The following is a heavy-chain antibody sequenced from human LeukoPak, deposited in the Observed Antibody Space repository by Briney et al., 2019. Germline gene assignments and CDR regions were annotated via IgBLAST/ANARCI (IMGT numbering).Heavy chain of an antibody. V-gene: IGHV6-1*01. J-gene: IGHJ3*02. D-gene: IGHD4-17*01. CDR2: TFYRCQWFN. CDR1: GDSVSINTAS. Sequence: SQTLSLTFVISGDSVSINTASWNWIRQSPARGLEWLGSTFYRCQWFNDYALSLKSLLSINPDTSKNQFSLQLKSMAPEDTAVYYCARSHDYGDYIPGDAFDIWGQGTMVTVSS. CDR3: ARSHDYGDYIPGDAFDI.